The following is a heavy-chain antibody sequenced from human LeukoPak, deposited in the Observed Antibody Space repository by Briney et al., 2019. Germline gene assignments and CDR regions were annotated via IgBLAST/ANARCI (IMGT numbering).Heavy chain of an antibody. V-gene: IGHV5-51*01. CDR1: GYRFSTYW. J-gene: IGHJ4*02. D-gene: IGHD3-22*01. CDR3: ARHPPPCHFDSSGYSFPFDY. CDR2: IYPGDSDT. Sequence: GESLKISCKGSGYRFSTYWIGWVRQMPGKGLEWMGIIYPGDSDTRYSPSFQGQVTISADKSITTAYLQWSNLKASDTAMYYCARHPPPCHFDSSGYSFPFDYWGQGTLVTVSS.